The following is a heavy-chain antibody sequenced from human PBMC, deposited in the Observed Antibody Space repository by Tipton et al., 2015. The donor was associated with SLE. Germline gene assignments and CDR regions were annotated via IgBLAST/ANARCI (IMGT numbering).Heavy chain of an antibody. Sequence: QLVQSGGGVVQPGGSLKLSCAASGFRFSDYVMHWVRQSPGKGLEWLALIWFDGSDEFYADSVRGRFTVSRDNSRNTLYLQMNSLRVDDTAVYFWARRGETQVWLPDHWGQGTQVTVSS. J-gene: IGHJ5*02. CDR1: GFRFSDYV. D-gene: IGHD3-22*01. CDR2: IWFDGSDE. V-gene: IGHV3-33*03. CDR3: ARRGETQVWLPDH.